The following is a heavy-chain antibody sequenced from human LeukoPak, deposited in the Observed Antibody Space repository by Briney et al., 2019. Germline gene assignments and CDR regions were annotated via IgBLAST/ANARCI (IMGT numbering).Heavy chain of an antibody. CDR1: GGSISSSSYY. V-gene: IGHV4-39*07. CDR2: IYYSGST. J-gene: IGHJ6*03. Sequence: SETLSLTCTVSGGSISSSSYYWGWIRQPPGKGLEWIGSIYYSGSTYYNPSLKSRVTISVDTSKNQFSLKLSSVTAADTAVYYCARSGYYYGSGSPRIYYYYYMDVWGKGTTVTISS. D-gene: IGHD3-10*01. CDR3: ARSGYYYGSGSPRIYYYYYMDV.